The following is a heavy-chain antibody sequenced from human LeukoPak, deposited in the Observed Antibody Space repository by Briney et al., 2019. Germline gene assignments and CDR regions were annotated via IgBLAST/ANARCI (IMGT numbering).Heavy chain of an antibody. CDR2: IYTSGST. J-gene: IGHJ4*02. CDR1: GGSIRTFY. D-gene: IGHD3-16*02. Sequence: SETLSLTCTVSGGSIRTFYWSWIRQPAGKGLEWIGRIYTSGSTNYNPSLKSRVTISVDTSKNQFSLKLSSVTAADTAVYYCARGYYDYVWGSYRYFDYWGQGTLSPSPQ. V-gene: IGHV4-4*07. CDR3: ARGYYDYVWGSYRYFDY.